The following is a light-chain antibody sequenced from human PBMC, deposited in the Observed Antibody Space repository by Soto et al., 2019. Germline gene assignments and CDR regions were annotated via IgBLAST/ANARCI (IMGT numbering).Light chain of an antibody. Sequence: ALTQPPSASGSPGQSVTISCTGTSSDVGGYNSVSWYQQHPGKAPKLVIYEVSKRPSGVPDRFSASKSDNTASLTVSGLQAEDEADYYCSSYAGSKNLVFGGGTQLTVL. CDR3: SSYAGSKNLV. CDR1: SSDVGGYNS. CDR2: EVS. J-gene: IGLJ2*01. V-gene: IGLV2-8*01.